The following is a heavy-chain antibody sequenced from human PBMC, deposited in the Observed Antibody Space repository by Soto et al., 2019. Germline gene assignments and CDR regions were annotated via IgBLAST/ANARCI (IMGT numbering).Heavy chain of an antibody. V-gene: IGHV5-51*01. D-gene: IGHD2-2*01. CDR3: ARRPTGSSTSWPYYYGMDV. Sequence: GESLKISCKGSGYSYSSYWIAWVRQMPGKGLEWMGIIFPGDSDTRYSPSFQGQVTISADKSISTAYLQWTSLKASDTAMYYCARRPTGSSTSWPYYYGMDVWGQGTTVTVSS. J-gene: IGHJ6*02. CDR1: GYSYSSYW. CDR2: IFPGDSDT.